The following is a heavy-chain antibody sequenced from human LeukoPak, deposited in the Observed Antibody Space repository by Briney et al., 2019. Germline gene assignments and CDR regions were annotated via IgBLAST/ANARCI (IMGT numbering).Heavy chain of an antibody. D-gene: IGHD2-2*01. Sequence: GGSLRLSCAASGFTFSSYSMNWVRQAQGKGLGWVSSISRSSGSIYYPDSMKGRFTISRDNAKNSLYLQMNSLRAEDTAVYYCARDFDRSTSCFAYWGQGTLVTVSS. CDR2: ISRSSGSI. CDR1: GFTFSSYS. J-gene: IGHJ4*02. CDR3: ARDFDRSTSCFAY. V-gene: IGHV3-21*01.